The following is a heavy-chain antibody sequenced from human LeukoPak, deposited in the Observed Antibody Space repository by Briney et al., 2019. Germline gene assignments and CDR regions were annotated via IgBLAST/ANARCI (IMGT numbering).Heavy chain of an antibody. V-gene: IGHV3-23*01. CDR2: ISGSGGST. D-gene: IGHD6-19*01. Sequence: PGGSLRLSCAASGFTFSSYAMSWVRQAPGKGLEWVSAISGSGGSTYYADSVKGRFTISRDNSKNTLYLQMNSLRAEDTAVYYCAKDRSATPTASGWYGVFDYWGQGTLVTVSS. CDR3: AKDRSATPTASGWYGVFDY. J-gene: IGHJ4*02. CDR1: GFTFSSYA.